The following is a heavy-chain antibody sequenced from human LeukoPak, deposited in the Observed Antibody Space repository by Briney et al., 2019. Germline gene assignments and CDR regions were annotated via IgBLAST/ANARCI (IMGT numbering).Heavy chain of an antibody. CDR3: ARFEARSRAFDI. J-gene: IGHJ3*02. CDR2: ISSTSSII. V-gene: IGHV3-48*04. CDR1: GFTFSSYN. D-gene: IGHD6-6*01. Sequence: PGGSLRLSCAASGFTFSSYNMNWVRQAPGKGLEWVSYISSTSSIISYADSVKGRFTISRDNTKNSLYLQMNSLRVEDTAVYYCARFEARSRAFDIWGQGTMVTVSS.